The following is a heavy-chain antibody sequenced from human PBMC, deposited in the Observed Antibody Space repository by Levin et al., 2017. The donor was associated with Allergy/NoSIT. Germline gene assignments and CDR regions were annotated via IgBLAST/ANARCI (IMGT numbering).Heavy chain of an antibody. J-gene: IGHJ6*02. CDR3: ARDGQVITMVRGVPLYYYYYGMDV. CDR2: IYTSGST. V-gene: IGHV4-4*07. D-gene: IGHD3-10*01. CDR1: GGSISSYY. Sequence: SETLSLTCTVSGGSISSYYWSWIRQPAGKGLEWIGRIYTSGSTNYNPSLKSRVTMSVDTSKNQFSLKLSSVTAADTAVYYCARDGQVITMVRGVPLYYYYYGMDVWGQGTTVTVSS.